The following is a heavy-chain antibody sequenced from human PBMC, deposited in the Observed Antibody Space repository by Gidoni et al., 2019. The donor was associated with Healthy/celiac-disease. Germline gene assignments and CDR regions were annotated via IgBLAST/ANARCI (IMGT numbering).Heavy chain of an antibody. Sequence: QVQLVESGGGVVQPGRSLRLSCAASGFTCSSYAMHWVRRATGKGLEWVAVISYDGSNKYYADSVNGRFTISRDNSKNTLYLQMNSLRAEDTAVYYCARDRSRYYYDSSGYQPYFYYYGMDVWGQGTTVTVSS. D-gene: IGHD3-22*01. V-gene: IGHV3-30*16. CDR3: ARDRSRYYYDSSGYQPYFYYYGMDV. CDR1: GFTCSSYA. CDR2: ISYDGSNK. J-gene: IGHJ6*02.